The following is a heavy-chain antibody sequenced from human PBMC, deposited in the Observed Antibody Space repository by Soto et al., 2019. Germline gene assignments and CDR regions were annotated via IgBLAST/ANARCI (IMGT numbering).Heavy chain of an antibody. CDR1: GFTFSDHY. V-gene: IGHV3-72*01. CDR3: ARGPGWEPGLSTFYAMGV. CDR2: TRNKANSYTT. J-gene: IGHJ6*02. D-gene: IGHD1-26*01. Sequence: GGSLRLSCAASGFTFSDHYMDWVRQAPGKGLEWVGRTRNKANSYTTEYAASVKGRFTISRDDSKNSLYLQMNSLKTEDTAVYFCARGPGWEPGLSTFYAMGVWGQGTTVTVSS.